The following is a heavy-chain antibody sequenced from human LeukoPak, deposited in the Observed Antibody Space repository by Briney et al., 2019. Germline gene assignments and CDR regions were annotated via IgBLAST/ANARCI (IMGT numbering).Heavy chain of an antibody. CDR2: ISGSGGST. Sequence: GGSLRLSCAASGFTFSSYAMSWVRQAPGKGLEWVSAISGSGGSTYYADSVKGRFTISRNNSKNTLYLQMNSLRAEDTAVYYCAKRRDGYNFFNWGQGTLVTVSS. CDR3: AKRRDGYNFFN. D-gene: IGHD5-24*01. V-gene: IGHV3-23*01. CDR1: GFTFSSYA. J-gene: IGHJ4*02.